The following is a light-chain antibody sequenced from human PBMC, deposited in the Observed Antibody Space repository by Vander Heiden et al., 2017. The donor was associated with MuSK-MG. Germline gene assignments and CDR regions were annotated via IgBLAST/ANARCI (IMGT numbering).Light chain of an antibody. Sequence: EIVMTQSPATLSVSPGERATLSCRASQSVSSNLAWYQQKPGQAPRLLIYGASTRATGIPARFSGSGSGTEFTLTISSLQSEDFAVYYCQQDNNYPFTFGQGTQVEIK. CDR3: QQDNNYPFT. CDR1: QSVSSN. CDR2: GAS. V-gene: IGKV3-15*01. J-gene: IGKJ5*01.